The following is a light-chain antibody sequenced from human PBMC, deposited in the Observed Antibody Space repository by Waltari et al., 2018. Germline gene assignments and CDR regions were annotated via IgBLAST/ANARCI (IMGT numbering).Light chain of an antibody. Sequence: DIVLTQSPDSLAVSLGERATLHCKSSQSVLYISKNKNYLAWYQQKPGQPPKLFIYWASTRESGVPDRFSGSGSGTDFTLTISSLQAEDVAVYYCQQYYTTPPTFGQGTRLEIK. CDR2: WAS. V-gene: IGKV4-1*01. J-gene: IGKJ5*01. CDR3: QQYYTTPPT. CDR1: QSVLYISKNKNY.